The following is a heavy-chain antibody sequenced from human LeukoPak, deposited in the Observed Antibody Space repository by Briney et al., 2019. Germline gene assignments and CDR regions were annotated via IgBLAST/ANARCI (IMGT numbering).Heavy chain of an antibody. CDR2: IKQDGSEK. J-gene: IGHJ6*02. D-gene: IGHD3-9*01. CDR1: GFTFSSYW. CDR3: SRAQTEYDILTGYYYYYGMDV. Sequence: GGSLSLSCAASGFTFSSYWMSWVRQAPGKGLDSVANIKQDGSEKYYVDSVKGRFTISRDNAKNSLYLQMNSLRAEDTAVYYCSRAQTEYDILTGYYYYYGMDVWGQGTTVTVSS. V-gene: IGHV3-7*01.